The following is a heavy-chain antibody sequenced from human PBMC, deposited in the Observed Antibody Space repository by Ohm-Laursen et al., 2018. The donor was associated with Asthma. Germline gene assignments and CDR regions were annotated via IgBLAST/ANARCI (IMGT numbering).Heavy chain of an antibody. CDR3: ARDYFYDSSGYYFDY. V-gene: IGHV3-21*04. J-gene: IGHJ4*02. D-gene: IGHD3-22*01. CDR2: ISTASTFI. CDR1: GYTFSRYS. Sequence: SLRLSCTAFGYTFSRYSIHWVRQVPGKGLEWVASISTASTFIYYADSVRGRFTTSRDNAKNSVYLQMNSLRAEDTAVYYCARDYFYDSSGYYFDYWGQGTLVTVSS.